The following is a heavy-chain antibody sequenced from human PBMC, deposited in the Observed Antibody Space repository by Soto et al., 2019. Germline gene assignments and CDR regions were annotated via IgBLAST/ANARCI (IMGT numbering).Heavy chain of an antibody. Sequence: SETLSLTCTVSGGSISSSSYYWGWIRQPPGKGLEWIGSIYYSGSTYYNPSLKSRVTISVDTSKNQFSLKLSSVTAADTAVYYCARLTGDVRDYGYWYFDLWGRGTLVTVSS. V-gene: IGHV4-39*01. J-gene: IGHJ2*01. CDR3: ARLTGDVRDYGYWYFDL. CDR1: GGSISSSSYY. CDR2: IYYSGST. D-gene: IGHD4-17*01.